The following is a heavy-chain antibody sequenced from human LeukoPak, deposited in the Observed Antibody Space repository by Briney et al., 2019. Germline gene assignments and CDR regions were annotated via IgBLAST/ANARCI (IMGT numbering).Heavy chain of an antibody. CDR1: GGSISSGSYY. CDR3: ASWVPFGRHTKYYFDY. Sequence: SETLSLTCTVSGGSISSGSYYWGWIRQPPGKGLEWIGSIYYSGSTYYNPSLKSRVTISVDTSKNQFSLKLSSVTAADTAVYYCASWVPFGRHTKYYFDYWGQGTLVTVSS. D-gene: IGHD3-10*01. CDR2: IYYSGST. V-gene: IGHV4-39*01. J-gene: IGHJ4*02.